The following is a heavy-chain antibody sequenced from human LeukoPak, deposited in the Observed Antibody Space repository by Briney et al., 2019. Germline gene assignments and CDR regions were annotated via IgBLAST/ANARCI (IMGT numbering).Heavy chain of an antibody. D-gene: IGHD2-2*01. Sequence: SETLSLTCTVSGGSISTGGYYWSWIRQPPGKGLEWIGYIYHSGSTYYNPSLKSRVTISVDRSKNQFSLKLSSVTAADTAVYYCARDRRPAAMEYYFDYWGQGTLVTVSS. CDR2: IYHSGST. V-gene: IGHV4-30-2*01. CDR3: ARDRRPAAMEYYFDY. CDR1: GGSISTGGYY. J-gene: IGHJ4*02.